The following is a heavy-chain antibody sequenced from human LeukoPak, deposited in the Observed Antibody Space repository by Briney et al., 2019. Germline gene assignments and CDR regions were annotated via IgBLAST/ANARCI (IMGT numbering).Heavy chain of an antibody. Sequence: SETLSLTCAVYGGSFSGYYWSWIRQPPGKGLEWIGEINHSGSTNYNPSLKSRVTISVDTSMNQFSLKLSSVTAADTAVYYCAREGSSGRVAEAFDYWGQGTLVTVSS. CDR3: AREGSSGRVAEAFDY. CDR1: GGSFSGYY. V-gene: IGHV4-34*01. J-gene: IGHJ4*02. CDR2: INHSGST. D-gene: IGHD3-16*01.